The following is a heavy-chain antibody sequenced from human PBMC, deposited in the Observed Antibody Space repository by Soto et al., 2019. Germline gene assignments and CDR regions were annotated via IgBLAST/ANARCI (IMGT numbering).Heavy chain of an antibody. J-gene: IGHJ6*02. D-gene: IGHD5-18*01. CDR1: GGSINSGGHY. CDR3: ARDRIQFSVDG. Sequence: QVQLQESGPGLVKPSQTLSLTCSVSGGSINSGGHYWSWIRQHPGKGLEWIGHIYKTGSTDFNPSLKDRLTISIDTSKNQFSLSLRSVTDADTDVYYCARDRIQFSVDGWGQGTTVTVSS. CDR2: IYKTGST. V-gene: IGHV4-31*03.